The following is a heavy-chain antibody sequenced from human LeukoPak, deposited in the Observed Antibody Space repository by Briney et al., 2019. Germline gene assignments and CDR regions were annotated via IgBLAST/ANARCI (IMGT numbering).Heavy chain of an antibody. V-gene: IGHV1-2*02. Sequence: ASVKVSCKASGYTFTGYYMHWVRQAPGQGLEWMGWINPNSGGTNYAQKFQGRVTMTRDTSINTAYMELSRLKYDDTAVYYCTGSSLGPTYYYDTTAYGFDHWGQGTLVTVSS. CDR2: INPNSGGT. CDR3: TGSSLGPTYYYDTTAYGFDH. D-gene: IGHD3-22*01. J-gene: IGHJ4*02. CDR1: GYTFTGYY.